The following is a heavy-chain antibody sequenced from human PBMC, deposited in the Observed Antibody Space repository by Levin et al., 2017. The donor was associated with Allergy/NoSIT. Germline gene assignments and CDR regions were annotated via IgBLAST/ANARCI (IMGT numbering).Heavy chain of an antibody. CDR1: GFTFSSYA. CDR3: AKDGVGDGYNNWYFDL. Sequence: RPGGSLRLSCAASGFTFSSYAMSWVRQAPGKGLEWVSAISGSGGSTYYADSVKGRFTISRDNSKNTLYLQMNSLRAEDTAVYYCAKDGVGDGYNNWYFDLWGRGTLVTVSS. CDR2: ISGSGGST. J-gene: IGHJ2*01. D-gene: IGHD5-24*01. V-gene: IGHV3-23*01.